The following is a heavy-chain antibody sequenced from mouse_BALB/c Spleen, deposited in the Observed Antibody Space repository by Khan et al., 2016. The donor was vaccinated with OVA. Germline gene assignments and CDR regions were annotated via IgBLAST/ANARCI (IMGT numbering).Heavy chain of an antibody. J-gene: IGHJ1*01. Sequence: EVELVESGGGLVNPGGSLKLSCAASGFSFSSYTMSWVRQTPEKRLEGVATISRGSTYTYYPDSVKGRFSISRDNAKNTLYLQMSSLKSEDTAMYYCTRDGNYAHWYFDVWGAGTTVTVSS. D-gene: IGHD2-1*01. CDR1: GFSFSSYT. CDR3: TRDGNYAHWYFDV. CDR2: ISRGSTYT. V-gene: IGHV5-6-4*01.